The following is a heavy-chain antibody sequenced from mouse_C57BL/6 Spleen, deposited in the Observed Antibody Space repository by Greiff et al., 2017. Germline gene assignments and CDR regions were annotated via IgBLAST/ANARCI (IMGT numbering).Heavy chain of an antibody. Sequence: DVHLVESGGDLVKPGGSLKLSCAASGFTFSSYGMSWVRQTPDKRLEWVATISSGGSYTYYPDSVKGRFTISRDNAKNTLYLQMSSLKSEDTAMYYCARHGYYYGSSYNARDYWGQGTSVTVSS. D-gene: IGHD1-1*01. CDR1: GFTFSSYG. V-gene: IGHV5-6*01. CDR3: ARHGYYYGSSYNARDY. J-gene: IGHJ4*01. CDR2: ISSGGSYT.